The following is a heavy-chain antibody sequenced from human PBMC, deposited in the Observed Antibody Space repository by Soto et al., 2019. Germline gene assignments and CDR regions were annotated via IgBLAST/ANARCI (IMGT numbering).Heavy chain of an antibody. D-gene: IGHD2-21*02. CDR2: IYYSGST. V-gene: IGHV4-59*01. Sequence: PSETLSLTCTVSGGSISSYYWSWIRQPPGKGLEWIGYIYYSGSTNYNPSLKSRVTISVDTSKNQFSLKLSSVTAADTAVYYCARFVVVTATPAFDIWGQGTMVTVSS. CDR3: ARFVVVTATPAFDI. J-gene: IGHJ3*02. CDR1: GGSISSYY.